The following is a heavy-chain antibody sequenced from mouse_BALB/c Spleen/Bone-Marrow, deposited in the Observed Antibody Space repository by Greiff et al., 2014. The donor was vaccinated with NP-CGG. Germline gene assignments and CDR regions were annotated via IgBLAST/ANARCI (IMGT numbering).Heavy chain of an antibody. CDR2: IYPYNGVT. J-gene: IGHJ3*01. Sequence: SGPELLKPGASVKISCKASGYTFTDYNMHWVKQSHGKSLEWIGYIYPYNGVTAYNQEFKSKVTLTVDNSSSTAYMEFRSLTSQDSAVYYCARIYYGYEFTYWGQGTLVTVSA. V-gene: IGHV1S29*02. D-gene: IGHD2-2*01. CDR1: GYTFTDYN. CDR3: ARIYYGYEFTY.